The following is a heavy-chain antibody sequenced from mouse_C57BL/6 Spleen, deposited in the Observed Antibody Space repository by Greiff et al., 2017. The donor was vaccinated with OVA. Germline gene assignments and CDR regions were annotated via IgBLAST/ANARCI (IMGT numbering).Heavy chain of an antibody. D-gene: IGHD1-1*01. J-gene: IGHJ1*03. CDR2: IDPNSGGT. Sequence: QVQLKQPGAELVKPGASVTLSCKASGYTFTSYGMHWVKQRPGRGLEWIGRIDPNSGGTKYNQKFKSKATLTADKPSSTAYMQLGSLTSEDAAVYYCARTTVVPRYFDVWGTGTTVTVSS. CDR1: GYTFTSYG. CDR3: ARTTVVPRYFDV. V-gene: IGHV1-72*01.